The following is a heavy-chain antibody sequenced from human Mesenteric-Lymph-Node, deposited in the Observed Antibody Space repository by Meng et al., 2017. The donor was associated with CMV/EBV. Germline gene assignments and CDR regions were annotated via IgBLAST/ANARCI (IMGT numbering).Heavy chain of an antibody. CDR3: ATGGTYSGFDY. CDR1: GFTFSDAW. J-gene: IGHJ4*02. D-gene: IGHD1-26*01. V-gene: IGHV3-15*01. CDR2: VKSKSDGGTI. Sequence: GGPLRLSCAASGFTFSDAWMNWVRQAPGKGLEWVGRVKSKSDGGTIDYAAPVKGRFTISRDDSNNTVYLEMSSLKTEDSAVYSCATGGTYSGFDYWGQGTLVTVSS.